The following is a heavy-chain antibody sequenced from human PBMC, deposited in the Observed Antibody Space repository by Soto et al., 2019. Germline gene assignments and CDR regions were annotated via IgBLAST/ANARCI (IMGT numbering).Heavy chain of an antibody. J-gene: IGHJ4*02. V-gene: IGHV1-69*13. CDR3: AYDYYDSSGYSTSRFNFDY. Sequence: GASVKVSCKASGGTFSSYAISWVRQAPGQGXEWMGGIIPIFGTANYAQKFQGRVTITADESTSTAYMELSSLRSEDTAVYYCAYDYYDSSGYSTSRFNFDYWGQGTLVTVSS. D-gene: IGHD3-22*01. CDR1: GGTFSSYA. CDR2: IIPIFGTA.